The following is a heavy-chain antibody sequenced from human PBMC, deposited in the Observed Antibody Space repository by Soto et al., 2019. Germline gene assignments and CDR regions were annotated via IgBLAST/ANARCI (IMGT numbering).Heavy chain of an antibody. CDR3: ARASYCSGGSCYPKPFS. D-gene: IGHD2-15*01. CDR1: GFTFSSYW. CDR2: IKQDGSEK. V-gene: IGHV3-7*01. Sequence: EVQLVESGGGLVQPGGSLRLSCAASGFTFSSYWMSWVRQAPGKGLEWVANIKQDGSEKYYVDSVKGRFTISRDNAKNPLYRQMNSRRAEDTGVYYCARASYCSGGSCYPKPFSGAQGTLVTVSS. J-gene: IGHJ4*02.